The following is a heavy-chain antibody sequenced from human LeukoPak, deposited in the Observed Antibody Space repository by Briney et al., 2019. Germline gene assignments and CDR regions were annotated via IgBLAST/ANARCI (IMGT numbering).Heavy chain of an antibody. Sequence: GGSLRLSCAASGFAFSSYWMSWVRQAPGKGLEWVANIKQDGSEKYYVDSVKGRFTISRDNAKNSLYLQMNSLRAEDTAVYYCARVGGGGMIVVVTLYFDYWGQGTLVTVSS. J-gene: IGHJ4*02. D-gene: IGHD3-22*01. V-gene: IGHV3-7*01. CDR3: ARVGGGGMIVVVTLYFDY. CDR1: GFAFSSYW. CDR2: IKQDGSEK.